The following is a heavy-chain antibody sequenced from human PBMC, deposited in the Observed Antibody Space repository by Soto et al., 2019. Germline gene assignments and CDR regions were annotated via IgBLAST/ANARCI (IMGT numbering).Heavy chain of an antibody. V-gene: IGHV3-48*02. CDR1: GFRFSTYD. CDR3: ARDPQRGYSGLDV. D-gene: IGHD2-2*01. Sequence: VKLVESGGGWVQPGGSLRLSCAASGFRFSTYDMNWVRQAPGKGLEWLSYITTSSSSIKYADSVKGRFTVSRDDAKNSLYLQRSSLRDDDTAVYYCARDPQRGYSGLDVWGQGTTVSVSS. J-gene: IGHJ6*02. CDR2: ITTSSSSI.